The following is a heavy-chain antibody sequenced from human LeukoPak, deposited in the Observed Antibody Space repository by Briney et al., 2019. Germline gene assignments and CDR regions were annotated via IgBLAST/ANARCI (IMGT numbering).Heavy chain of an antibody. CDR1: RFTFTTYA. CDR3: AKGGSGSTFFDY. CDR2: ISGGGGTT. V-gene: IGHV3-23*01. D-gene: IGHD6-13*01. J-gene: IGHJ4*02. Sequence: RGCLRLSCAASRFTFTTYAMSWVRQAPAKGLEGVSTISGGGGTTYYADPVKGRFTIYRDNSKNTLYLQMQSLRAEETAVNYCAKGGSGSTFFDYWGQETLVTVSS.